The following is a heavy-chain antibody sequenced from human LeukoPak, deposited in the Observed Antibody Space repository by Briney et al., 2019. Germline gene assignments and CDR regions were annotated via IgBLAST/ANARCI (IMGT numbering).Heavy chain of an antibody. J-gene: IGHJ6*03. V-gene: IGHV1-69*05. CDR2: IMPLFNTA. CDR3: ARVDRYHYYLDV. Sequence: ASVKVSCEASGGTFSSYSITWVRQAPGQGLEWMGGIMPLFNTANYAQQFQGRVTITTDESTSTAYMELSSLRFEDTAMYYCARVDRYHYYLDVWGKGTTVTVSS. CDR1: GGTFSSYS.